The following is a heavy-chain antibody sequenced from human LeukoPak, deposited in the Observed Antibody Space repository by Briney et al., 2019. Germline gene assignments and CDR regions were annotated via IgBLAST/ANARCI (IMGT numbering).Heavy chain of an antibody. Sequence: GGSLRLSCTASGFTFGDYAMSWFRQAPGKGLEWVGFIRSKAYGGTTEYAASVKGRFTISRDDSKSIAYLQMNSLKTEDTAVYYCTRENEIGYDVLYYFDYWGQGTLVTVSS. D-gene: IGHD5-12*01. CDR1: GFTFGDYA. CDR3: TRENEIGYDVLYYFDY. V-gene: IGHV3-49*03. CDR2: IRSKAYGGTT. J-gene: IGHJ4*02.